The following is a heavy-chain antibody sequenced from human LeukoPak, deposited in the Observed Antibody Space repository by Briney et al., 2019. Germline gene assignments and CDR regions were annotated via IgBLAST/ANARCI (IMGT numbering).Heavy chain of an antibody. D-gene: IGHD3-22*01. CDR1: AFTFSSCW. V-gene: IGHV3-7*03. Sequence: AGPLRISCAASAFTFSSCWMTWVRQAPGKGLEWVANIKEAGSEKNYVDSVKGRFTISRDTAKNPLYLQMNSLRAEDTAVYYCATPLDYYDSSGYHQGGDWGQGTLVTVSS. CDR3: ATPLDYYDSSGYHQGGD. CDR2: IKEAGSEK. J-gene: IGHJ4*02.